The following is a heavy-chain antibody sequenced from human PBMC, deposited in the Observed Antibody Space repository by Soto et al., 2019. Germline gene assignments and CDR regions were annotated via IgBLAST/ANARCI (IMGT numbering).Heavy chain of an antibody. V-gene: IGHV3-23*01. CDR3: ARTRTAFYRYYFDS. D-gene: IGHD2-21*02. CDR2: ISGSGGGT. J-gene: IGHJ4*02. Sequence: GSLRLSCGASGFAFSSYAMSWVRQAPGKGLEWVSAISGSGGGTYYADSVKGRFTISRDISKNTLSLQMTGLRAEDTAVYYCARTRTAFYRYYFDSWGQGALVTVSS. CDR1: GFAFSSYA.